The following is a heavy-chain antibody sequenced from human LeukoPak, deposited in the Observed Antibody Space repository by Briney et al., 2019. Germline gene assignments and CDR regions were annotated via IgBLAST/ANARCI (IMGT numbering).Heavy chain of an antibody. J-gene: IGHJ3*02. D-gene: IGHD5-18*01. V-gene: IGHV4-39*01. CDR1: GGSISSSTYY. CDR2: IYYSGST. CDR3: ARLNVDTAMVYDAFDI. Sequence: SETLSLTCTVSGGSISSSTYYWGWIRQPPGKGLEWIGSIYYSGSTYYNPSLKSRVTISVDTSKNRFSLKLSSVTAADTAVYYCARLNVDTAMVYDAFDIWGQGTMVTVSS.